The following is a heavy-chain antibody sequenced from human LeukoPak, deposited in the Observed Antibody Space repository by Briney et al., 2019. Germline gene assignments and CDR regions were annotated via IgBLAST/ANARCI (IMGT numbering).Heavy chain of an antibody. D-gene: IGHD6-19*01. V-gene: IGHV4-59*01. CDR2: IHYSGST. J-gene: IGHJ6*02. CDR3: ARLRVEAVAGPYYYYYGMDV. Sequence: SETLSLTCTVSGGSISSYYWSGIRQPPGKGLEWMVYIHYSGSTNYNPSLKSRVTISVDTSKNQSSLKLSSVTAADTAGYYCARLRVEAVAGPYYYYYGMDVWGQGTTVTVSS. CDR1: GGSISSYY.